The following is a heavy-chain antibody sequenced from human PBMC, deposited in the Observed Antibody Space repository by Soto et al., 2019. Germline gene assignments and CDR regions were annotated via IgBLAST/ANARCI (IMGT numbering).Heavy chain of an antibody. V-gene: IGHV5-10-1*01. D-gene: IGHD6-19*01. J-gene: IGHJ6*01. CDR3: ARQKWGRDSSGGNYYYYYYAMDL. Sequence: VESLQISCKGSGYSFTSYWISWVRQIPWKGPEWMGRIDPSDSYTNYSPSFQGHVTISADKSISTAYLQWSSLKASDTAMYYCARQKWGRDSSGGNYYYYYYAMDLGGQGTTVPV. CDR1: GYSFTSYW. CDR2: IDPSDSYT.